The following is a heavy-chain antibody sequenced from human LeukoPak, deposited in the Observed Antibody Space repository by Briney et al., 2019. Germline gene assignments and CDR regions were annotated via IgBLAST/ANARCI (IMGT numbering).Heavy chain of an antibody. CDR3: ARDHPLNWGYDY. V-gene: IGHV3-23*01. J-gene: IGHJ4*02. CDR2: ISGSGGST. D-gene: IGHD7-27*01. CDR1: GFTFSSYA. Sequence: GGSLRLSCAASGFTFSSYAMSWVRQAPGKGLEWVSAISGSGGSTYYADSVKGRFTISRDNAKNSLYLQMNSLRAEDTAVYYCARDHPLNWGYDYWGQGTLVTVSS.